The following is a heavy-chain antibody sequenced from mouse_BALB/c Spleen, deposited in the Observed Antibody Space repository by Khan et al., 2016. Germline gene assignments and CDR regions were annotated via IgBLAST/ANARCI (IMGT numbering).Heavy chain of an antibody. CDR1: GYTFSTYW. CDR2: IFPGRGST. Sequence: QVQLQQSGAELMKPGASVKISCKATGYTFSTYWIEWVKQRPGHGLEWIGEIFPGRGSTNYNEKFKGKAIFTADTSSNTACMQLSSLTSEDSAFYYCARAGYRSLNYWGQGTTLTVSS. CDR3: ARAGYRSLNY. J-gene: IGHJ2*01. V-gene: IGHV1-9*01.